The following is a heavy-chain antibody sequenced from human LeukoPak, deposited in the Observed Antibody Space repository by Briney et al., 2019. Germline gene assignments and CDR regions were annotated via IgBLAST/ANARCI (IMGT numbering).Heavy chain of an antibody. V-gene: IGHV3-30*18. CDR2: ISYDGSNK. J-gene: IGHJ4*02. CDR3: AKDQSKQWLGPEL. CDR1: RFTFNNYG. D-gene: IGHD6-19*01. Sequence: PGGSLRLSCAASRFTFNNYGMHWVRQAPGKGLGWVAVISYDGSNKYYADSVKGRFTISRDNSKNTLYLQMNSLRAEDTAVYYCAKDQSKQWLGPELWGQGTLVTVSS.